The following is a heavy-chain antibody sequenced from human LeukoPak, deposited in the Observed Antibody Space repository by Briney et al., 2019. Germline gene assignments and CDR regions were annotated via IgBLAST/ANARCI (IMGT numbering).Heavy chain of an antibody. CDR1: GFTFSSYA. CDR3: AKGPYGDYVLSWFDP. CDR2: ISGSGGST. Sequence: PGGSLRLSRAASGFTFSSYAMSWVRQAPGKGLEWVSAISGSGGSTYYADSVKGRFTISRDNSKNTLYLQMNSLRAEDTAVYYCAKGPYGDYVLSWFDPWGQGTLVTVSS. V-gene: IGHV3-23*01. D-gene: IGHD4-17*01. J-gene: IGHJ5*02.